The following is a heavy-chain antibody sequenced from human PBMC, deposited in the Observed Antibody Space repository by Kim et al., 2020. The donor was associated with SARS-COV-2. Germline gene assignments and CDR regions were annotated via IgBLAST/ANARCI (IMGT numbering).Heavy chain of an antibody. D-gene: IGHD5-12*01. CDR1: GGSINNSSYY. CDR3: ARLRSGVGWFDP. J-gene: IGHJ5*02. CDR2: VYYSGTT. V-gene: IGHV4-39*02. Sequence: SETLSITCTVSGGSINNSSYYWGWIRQPPGKGLEWIGSVYYSGTTYYTPSLKSRVTISVDTSNNHFSLRLSSVTAADTAVYYCARLRSGVGWFDPWGQG.